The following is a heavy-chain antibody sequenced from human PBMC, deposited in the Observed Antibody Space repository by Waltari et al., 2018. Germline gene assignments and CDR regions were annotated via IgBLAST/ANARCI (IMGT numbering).Heavy chain of an antibody. CDR3: ARGGYYDSSFDY. CDR2: IYYSGST. V-gene: IGHV4-4*02. D-gene: IGHD3-22*01. J-gene: IGHJ4*02. Sequence: QVQLQESGPGLVKPSGTLSLTCAVSGGSISSSNWWSWVRQPPGKGLEWIGEIYYSGSTNYNPSLKRRVTISVEKSKNQFSLKLSSVTAADTAVYYCARGGYYDSSFDYWGQGTLVTVSS. CDR1: GGSISSSNW.